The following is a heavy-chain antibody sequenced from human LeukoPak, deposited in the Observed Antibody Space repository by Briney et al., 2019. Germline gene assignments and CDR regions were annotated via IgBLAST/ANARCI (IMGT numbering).Heavy chain of an antibody. Sequence: TSETLSLTCTVSGGSISSGSYYWSWIRQPAGKGLEWIGRIYTSGSTNYNPSLKSRVTISVDTSKNQFSLKLSSVTAADTAVYYCARLNWNYGGWFDPWGQGTLVTVSS. V-gene: IGHV4-61*02. CDR3: ARLNWNYGGWFDP. J-gene: IGHJ5*02. CDR2: IYTSGST. CDR1: GGSISSGSYY. D-gene: IGHD1-7*01.